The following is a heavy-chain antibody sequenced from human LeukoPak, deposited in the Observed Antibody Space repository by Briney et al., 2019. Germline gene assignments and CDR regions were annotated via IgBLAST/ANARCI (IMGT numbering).Heavy chain of an antibody. Sequence: SVKVSCKASGGTFGSYAISWVRQAPGQGLEWMGRIIPILGIANYAQKFQGRVTITADKSTSTAYMELSSLRSEDTAVYYCATDRGIAVAGTGGMDVWGQGTTVTVSS. CDR1: GGTFGSYA. J-gene: IGHJ6*02. D-gene: IGHD6-19*01. V-gene: IGHV1-69*04. CDR2: IIPILGIA. CDR3: ATDRGIAVAGTGGMDV.